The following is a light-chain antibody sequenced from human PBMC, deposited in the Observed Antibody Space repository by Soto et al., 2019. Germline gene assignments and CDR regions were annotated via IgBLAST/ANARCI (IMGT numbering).Light chain of an antibody. CDR1: NSNIGRHT. CDR3: AAWDDSLQAWV. J-gene: IGLJ3*02. CDR2: TDN. Sequence: QAVVTQPPSASGTPGQRVTISCSGSNSNIGRHTVNWYQQLPGTAPKLLIYTDNQRPSGVPDRFSDSKSGTSASLAISGLQSEDEAEYYCAAWDDSLQAWVFGGGTKVTVL. V-gene: IGLV1-44*01.